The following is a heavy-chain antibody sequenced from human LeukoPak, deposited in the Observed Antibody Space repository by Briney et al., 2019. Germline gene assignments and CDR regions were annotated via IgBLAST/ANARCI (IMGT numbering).Heavy chain of an antibody. CDR3: ARSLSSGWHDAFDI. CDR2: INWNGGST. CDR1: GFTFDDYG. J-gene: IGHJ3*02. Sequence: PGGSLRLSCAASGFTFDDYGMSWVRQAPGKGLEWVSGINWNGGSTGYADSVKGRFTISRDNAKNSLYLQMNSLRAEDAALYHCARSLSSGWHDAFDIWGQGTMVTVSS. V-gene: IGHV3-20*01. D-gene: IGHD6-19*01.